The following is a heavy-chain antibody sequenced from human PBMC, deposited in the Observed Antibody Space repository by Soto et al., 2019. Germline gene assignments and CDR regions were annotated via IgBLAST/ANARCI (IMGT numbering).Heavy chain of an antibody. CDR2: IKLDGSEK. D-gene: IGHD4-4*01. V-gene: IGHV3-7*05. CDR1: GFAFSTFW. Sequence: GGSLRLSCAASGFAFSTFWMSWVRQAPGKGLEWVANIKLDGSEKYYEDSVMGRFTISRDNAKNSLYLQMVSLRAEDTAVYYCARDRSVTNFDFWGQGTLVTVSS. J-gene: IGHJ4*02. CDR3: ARDRSVTNFDF.